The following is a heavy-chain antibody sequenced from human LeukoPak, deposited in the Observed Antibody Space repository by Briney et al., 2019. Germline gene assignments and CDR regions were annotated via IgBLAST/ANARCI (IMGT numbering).Heavy chain of an antibody. V-gene: IGHV5-51*01. CDR1: GYSFNYYW. CDR3: ARQDGDGLYYFDY. J-gene: IGHJ4*02. CDR2: IYPGDSVT. D-gene: IGHD3-10*01. Sequence: PGESLKISCKGSGYSFNYYWIAWVCQMPGKGPEWMGIIYPGDSVTRYSPSFQGQVTISADKSITTAYLQWSSLKASDTAIYYCARQDGDGLYYFDYWGQGTLVTVSS.